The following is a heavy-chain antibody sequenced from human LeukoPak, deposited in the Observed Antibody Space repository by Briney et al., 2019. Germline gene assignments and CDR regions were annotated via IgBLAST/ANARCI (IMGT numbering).Heavy chain of an antibody. CDR2: LRYDGSHK. CDR1: GFTFSSYG. CDR3: AKDRFVGYSYGHALDY. D-gene: IGHD5-18*01. Sequence: GGSMRLSCAASGFTFSSYGMHWVRQAPGKGLEWVAFLRYDGSHKYYADSVKGRFTISRDNSKNTLYLQMNSLRAEDTAVYYCAKDRFVGYSYGHALDYWGQGTLVTVSS. J-gene: IGHJ4*02. V-gene: IGHV3-30*02.